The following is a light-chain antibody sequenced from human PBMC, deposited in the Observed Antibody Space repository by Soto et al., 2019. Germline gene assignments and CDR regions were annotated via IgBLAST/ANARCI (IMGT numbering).Light chain of an antibody. CDR3: QQRSNWLT. CDR2: DAS. J-gene: IGKJ4*01. Sequence: TLSLSPGERATLSCRASQSVSSYLAWYQQKPGQAPRLLIYDASNRATGIPARFSGSGSGTDFTLTISSLEPEDFAVYYCQQRSNWLTFGGGTKVDIK. CDR1: QSVSSY. V-gene: IGKV3-11*01.